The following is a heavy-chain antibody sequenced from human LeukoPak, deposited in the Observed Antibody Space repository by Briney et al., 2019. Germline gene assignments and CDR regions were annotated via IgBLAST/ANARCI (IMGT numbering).Heavy chain of an antibody. CDR3: ARVGSFVFDY. D-gene: IGHD1-26*01. CDR1: GFTFSSYG. CDR2: ISYDGSNK. V-gene: IGHV3-30*03. J-gene: IGHJ4*02. Sequence: GRSLRLSCAASGFTFSSYGMHWVRQAPGKGLEWVAVISYDGSNKYYADSVKGRFTISRDNSKNTLYLQMNSLRAEDTAVYYCARVGSFVFDYWGQGTLVTVSS.